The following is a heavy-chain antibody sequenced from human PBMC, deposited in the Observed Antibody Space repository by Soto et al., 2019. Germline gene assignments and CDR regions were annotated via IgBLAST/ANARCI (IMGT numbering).Heavy chain of an antibody. D-gene: IGHD3-3*01. CDR1: GYTFTGYY. CDR3: ARAGVFGVVIDDY. Sequence: ASVKVSCKASGYTFTGYYMHWVRQAPGQGLEWMGWINPNSGGTNYAQKFQGRVTMTRDTSTSTVYMELSSLRSEDTAVYYCARAGVFGVVIDDYWGQGTLVTVSS. CDR2: INPNSGGT. V-gene: IGHV1-2*02. J-gene: IGHJ4*02.